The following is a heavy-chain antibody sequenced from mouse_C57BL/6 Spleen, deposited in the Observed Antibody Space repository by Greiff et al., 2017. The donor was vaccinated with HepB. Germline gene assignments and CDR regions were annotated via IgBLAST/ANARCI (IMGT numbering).Heavy chain of an antibody. CDR1: GYTFTDYE. V-gene: IGHV1-15*01. D-gene: IGHD2-4*01. Sequence: VKVVESGAELVRPGASVTLSCKASGYTFTDYEMHWVKQTPVHGLEWIGAIDPETGGTAYNQKFKGKAILTADKSSSTAYMELRSLTSEDSAVYYCTLYYDYDWFAYWGQGALVTVSA. CDR2: IDPETGGT. J-gene: IGHJ3*01. CDR3: TLYYDYDWFAY.